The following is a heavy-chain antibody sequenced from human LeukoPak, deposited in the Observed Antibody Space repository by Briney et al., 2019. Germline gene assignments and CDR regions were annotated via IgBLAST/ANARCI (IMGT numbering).Heavy chain of an antibody. CDR1: GFTFSSYV. D-gene: IGHD6-6*01. CDR2: ISHDGII. V-gene: IGHV3-74*01. J-gene: IGHJ4*02. Sequence: GGSLRLSCETAGFTFSSYVMHWVRRTPGKGLVWVSRISHDGIISYADSVKGRFTISRDNAKNTLYLQVNNLRAEDTAVYYCARGPNSNWSGLDFWGQGTLLTVSS. CDR3: ARGPNSNWSGLDF.